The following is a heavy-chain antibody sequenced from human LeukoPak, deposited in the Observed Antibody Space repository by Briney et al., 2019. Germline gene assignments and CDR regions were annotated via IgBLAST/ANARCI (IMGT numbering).Heavy chain of an antibody. J-gene: IGHJ3*02. CDR3: AKGFEDIMYAFDI. CDR2: ISGSGGST. CDR1: GFTFSSYA. Sequence: QPGGSLRLSCAASGFTFSSYAMSWVRQAPGKGLEWVSAISGSGGSTHYADSVKGRFTISRDNSKNTLYLQMNSLRAEDTAVYYCAKGFEDIMYAFDIWGQGTMATVSS. V-gene: IGHV3-23*01. D-gene: IGHD3-16*01.